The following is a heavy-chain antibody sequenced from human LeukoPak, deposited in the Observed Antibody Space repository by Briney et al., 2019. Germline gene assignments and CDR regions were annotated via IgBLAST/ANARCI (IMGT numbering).Heavy chain of an antibody. CDR1: GFTFSTYS. CDR3: ARVGCSGGSCYSIDP. J-gene: IGHJ5*02. Sequence: GGSLRLSCVASGFTFSTYSMNWVRQAPGKGLEWVSSISFTGSYIYYADSLKGRFTISRDNAKNSLYLQVNSLRAEDTAVYYCARVGCSGGSCYSIDPWGQGTLVTVSS. CDR2: ISFTGSYI. V-gene: IGHV3-21*01. D-gene: IGHD2-15*01.